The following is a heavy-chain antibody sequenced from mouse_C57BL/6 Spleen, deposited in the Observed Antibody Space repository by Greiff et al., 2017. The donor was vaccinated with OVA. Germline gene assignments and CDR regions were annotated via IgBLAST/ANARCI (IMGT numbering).Heavy chain of an antibody. CDR3: ARSVDSSGYYYAMDY. D-gene: IGHD3-2*02. CDR1: GYTFTSYW. Sequence: VQLQQPGAELVRPGSSVKLSCKASGYTFTSYWMDWVKQRPGQGLEWIGNIYPSDSETHYNQKFKDKATLTVDKSSSTAYMQLSSLTSEDSAVYYCARSVDSSGYYYAMDYWGQGTSVTVSS. J-gene: IGHJ4*01. CDR2: IYPSDSET. V-gene: IGHV1-61*01.